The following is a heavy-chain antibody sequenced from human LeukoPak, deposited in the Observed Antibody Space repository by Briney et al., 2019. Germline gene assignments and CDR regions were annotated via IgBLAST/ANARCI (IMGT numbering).Heavy chain of an antibody. CDR2: INHSGST. J-gene: IGHJ4*02. Sequence: PSETLSLTCAVYGGSFGGYYWSWIRQPPGKGLECIGEINHSGSTNYNPSLKSRVTISVDTSKNQFSLKLSSVTAADTAVYYCARSRPTGSWHGAFVDYWGQGTLVTVSS. V-gene: IGHV4-34*01. CDR1: GGSFGGYY. CDR3: ARSRPTGSWHGAFVDY. D-gene: IGHD6-13*01.